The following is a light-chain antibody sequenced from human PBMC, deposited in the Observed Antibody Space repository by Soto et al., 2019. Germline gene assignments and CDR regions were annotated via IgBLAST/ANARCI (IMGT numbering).Light chain of an antibody. CDR1: QSLLSRSDNKNY. J-gene: IGKJ3*01. CDR3: LQYYGAPLT. Sequence: DIVMTQSPDSLAVSLGERATFTCRSSQSLLSRSDNKNYFSWFQQKPGQPPKLLISWASDRESGVPDRFSGSGSGTDFTLTISSLQPEDVGLYYCLQYYGAPLTFGPGTKVNLK. V-gene: IGKV4-1*01. CDR2: WAS.